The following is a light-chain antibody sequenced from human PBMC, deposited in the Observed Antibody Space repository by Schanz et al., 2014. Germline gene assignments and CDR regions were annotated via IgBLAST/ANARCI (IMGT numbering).Light chain of an antibody. Sequence: QSALTQPASVSGSPGQSITISCTGTSSDVGGYNYVSWYQQHPGKAPKLMIYDVSNRPSGVSDRFSGSKSGTSATLGITGLQTGDEADYYCGTWDSSLSVGTFGGGTKLTVL. J-gene: IGLJ3*02. CDR3: GTWDSSLSVGT. CDR1: SSDVGGYNY. CDR2: DVS. V-gene: IGLV2-14*03.